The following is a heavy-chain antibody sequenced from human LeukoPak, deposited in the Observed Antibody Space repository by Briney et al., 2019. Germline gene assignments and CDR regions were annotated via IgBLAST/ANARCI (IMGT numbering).Heavy chain of an antibody. CDR3: ATFMVQGDYFDY. CDR1: GYTLTELS. D-gene: IGHD3-10*01. J-gene: IGHJ4*02. CDR2: FDPEDGET. Sequence: ASVKVSCKVSGYTLTELSMHWVRQAPGKGLEWMGGFDPEDGETIYAQKFQGRVTMTEDTSTDTAYMELSSLRSEDTAVYYCATFMVQGDYFDYWGQGTLVTVSS. V-gene: IGHV1-24*01.